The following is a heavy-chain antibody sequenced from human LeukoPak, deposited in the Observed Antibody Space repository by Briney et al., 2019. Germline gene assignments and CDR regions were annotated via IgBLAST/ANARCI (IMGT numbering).Heavy chain of an antibody. J-gene: IGHJ6*02. CDR1: GFPFSDYS. CDR2: IGISSGNT. D-gene: IGHD3-10*01. Sequence: PGGSLRLSCTASGFPFSDYSMNWVRQAPGKGLEWISYIGISSGNTKYADSVKGRFTISRDNAKNSLYLQMNSLRAEDTALYYCAKDMGAGGNYYGSGTSSYYYYYGMDVWGQGTTVTVSS. CDR3: AKDMGAGGNYYGSGTSSYYYYYGMDV. V-gene: IGHV3-48*04.